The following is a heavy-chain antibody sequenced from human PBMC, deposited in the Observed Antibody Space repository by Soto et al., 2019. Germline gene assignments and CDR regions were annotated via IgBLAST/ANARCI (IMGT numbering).Heavy chain of an antibody. CDR3: ARDLGVQIVDY. CDR2: MSAYNGNT. CDR1: GYTFTSYG. D-gene: IGHD1-26*01. J-gene: IGHJ4*02. Sequence: QVQLVQSGAEVKKPGASVKVSCKASGYTFTSYGISWVRQAPGQGLEWMGWMSAYNGNTKNPQKLQGRDTMTTDTSTITAYMELRSLISDDTAVYYCARDLGVQIVDYWGQGTLVTVSS. V-gene: IGHV1-18*01.